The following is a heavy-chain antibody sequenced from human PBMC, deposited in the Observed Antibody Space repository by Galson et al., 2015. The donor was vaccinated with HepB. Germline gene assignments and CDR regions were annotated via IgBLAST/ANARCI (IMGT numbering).Heavy chain of an antibody. D-gene: IGHD6-13*01. J-gene: IGHJ6*02. Sequence: SLRLSCAASGFTFSSFAISWVRQAPGKGLEWVSGISGSGHKIYYADSVKGRFAISRDNSKNTLYLEMNGLRAEDTAVYYCAKDRSIAEPGIHYYDYYYGLDVWGQGTTVTVSS. CDR2: ISGSGHKI. CDR1: GFTFSSFA. V-gene: IGHV3-23*01. CDR3: AKDRSIAEPGIHYYDYYYGLDV.